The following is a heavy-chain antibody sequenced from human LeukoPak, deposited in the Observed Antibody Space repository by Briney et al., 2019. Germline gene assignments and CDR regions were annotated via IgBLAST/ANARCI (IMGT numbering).Heavy chain of an antibody. CDR3: ARGYGSGSYSDPPDY. D-gene: IGHD3-10*01. Sequence: PGGSLRLSCAASGFTFSNAWMSWVRQAPGKGLEWVSYISSSGSTIYYADSVKGRFTISRDNAKNSLYLQMNSLRAEDTAVYYCARGYGSGSYSDPPDYWGQGTLVTVSS. CDR1: GFTFSNAW. J-gene: IGHJ4*02. CDR2: ISSSGSTI. V-gene: IGHV3-11*01.